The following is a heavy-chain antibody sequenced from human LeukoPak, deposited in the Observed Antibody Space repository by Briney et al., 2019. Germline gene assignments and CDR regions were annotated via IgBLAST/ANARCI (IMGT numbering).Heavy chain of an antibody. Sequence: SETLSLTCTVSGGSISSYYWSWIRQPPGKGLEWIGYIYYSGSTNYNPSLKSRVTISVDTSKNQFSLKLSSVTAADTAVYYCARDDVGYSGYYYYMDVWGKGITVTVSS. J-gene: IGHJ6*03. CDR3: ARDDVGYSGYYYYMDV. D-gene: IGHD2-15*01. CDR1: GGSISSYY. V-gene: IGHV4-59*01. CDR2: IYYSGST.